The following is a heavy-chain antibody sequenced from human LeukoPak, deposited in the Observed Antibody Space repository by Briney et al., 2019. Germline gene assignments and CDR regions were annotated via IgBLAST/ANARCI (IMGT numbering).Heavy chain of an antibody. Sequence: GGSLRLSCAASGFTFSSYEMNWVRQAPGKGLEWVSYISSSGRTIYYADSVKGRFTISRDNAKNSLYLQMNSLRAEDTAVYYCARDPPSGYSYVYFDYWGQGNLVTVSS. D-gene: IGHD5-18*01. CDR1: GFTFSSYE. CDR2: ISSSGRTI. CDR3: ARDPPSGYSYVYFDY. J-gene: IGHJ4*02. V-gene: IGHV3-48*03.